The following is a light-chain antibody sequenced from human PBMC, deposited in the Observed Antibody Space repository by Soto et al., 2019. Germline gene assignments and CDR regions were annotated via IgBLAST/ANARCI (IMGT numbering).Light chain of an antibody. V-gene: IGLV1-40*01. CDR1: SSNIGAGYD. Sequence: QPVLTQPPSVSGAPGQRVTISCTGSSSNIGAGYDVHWYQQLPGTAPKLLIYGNSNRPSGVPDRFSGSKSGTSASLAITGLQAEDEADYYCQSYDSSLGGQRVFGGGTKLTVL. CDR2: GNS. CDR3: QSYDSSLGGQRV. J-gene: IGLJ2*01.